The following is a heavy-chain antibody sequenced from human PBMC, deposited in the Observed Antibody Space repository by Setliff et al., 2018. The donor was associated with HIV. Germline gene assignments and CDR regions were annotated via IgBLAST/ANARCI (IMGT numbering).Heavy chain of an antibody. CDR3: AKDYSSGWFDY. V-gene: IGHV3-33*06. Sequence: PGGSLRLSCAASGFTFSSYGMHWVRQAPGKGLEWVAVIWYDGSNKYYADSVKGRFTISRDNSKNTLYLQMNSLRAEDTAVYYCAKDYSSGWFDYWGQGTLATVSS. CDR1: GFTFSSYG. D-gene: IGHD6-19*01. CDR2: IWYDGSNK. J-gene: IGHJ4*02.